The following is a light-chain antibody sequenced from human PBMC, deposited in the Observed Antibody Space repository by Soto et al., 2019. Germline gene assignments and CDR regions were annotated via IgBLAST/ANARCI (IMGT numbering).Light chain of an antibody. Sequence: DIQMTQSPSSLSASVGDRVTITCRASQSINSYLNWHQQKPGKAPKLLIYAASSLQSGVPSRFSGRGSGTDFTLTIISLLPEDFATYYCEQSYSTPQTFGQGTKVHIK. CDR3: EQSYSTPQT. CDR1: QSINSY. V-gene: IGKV1-39*01. CDR2: AAS. J-gene: IGKJ1*01.